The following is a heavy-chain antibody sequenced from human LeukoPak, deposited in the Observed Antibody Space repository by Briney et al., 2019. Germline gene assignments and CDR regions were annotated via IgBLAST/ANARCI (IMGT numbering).Heavy chain of an antibody. CDR3: AREYCGGDCPSHYYYGMDV. Sequence: VGSLRLSCAASGFTFSSYSMNWVRQAPGKGLERVSSISSSSSYIYYADSVKGRFTISRDNAKNSLYLQMNSLRAEDTAVYYCAREYCGGDCPSHYYYGMDVWGQGTTVTVSS. D-gene: IGHD2-21*02. CDR1: GFTFSSYS. CDR2: ISSSSSYI. V-gene: IGHV3-21*01. J-gene: IGHJ6*02.